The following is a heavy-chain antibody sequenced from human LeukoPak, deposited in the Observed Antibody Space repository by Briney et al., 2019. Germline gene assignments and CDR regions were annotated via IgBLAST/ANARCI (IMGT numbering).Heavy chain of an antibody. CDR2: MYYSEST. D-gene: IGHD2-15*01. CDR3: AGQCSGGTCGFDY. CDR1: GGSLSSSSYY. V-gene: IGHV4-39*01. J-gene: IGHJ4*02. Sequence: SETLSLTCTVSGGSLSSSSYYWGWIRQPPGKGLEWIGSMYYSESTYYNPSLKSRITISVDTSKNQFSLKLSSVTAADTAVYYRAGQCSGGTCGFDYWGQGTLVTVSS.